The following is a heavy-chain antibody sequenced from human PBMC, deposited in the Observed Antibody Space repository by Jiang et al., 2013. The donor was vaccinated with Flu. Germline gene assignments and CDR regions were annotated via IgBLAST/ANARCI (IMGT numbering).Heavy chain of an antibody. J-gene: IGHJ4*02. CDR1: GDTFSSHS. V-gene: IGHV1-69*02. D-gene: IGHD3-22*01. CDR2: VIPMIGIT. CDR3: ARGGNGGYPGYFDS. Sequence: GAEVKKPGSSVKVSCKASGDTFSSHSISWVRQAPGQGLKWVGRVIPMIGITTYTENLQGRVTITADKSTSTVHLELNNLTSEDTAVYYCARGGNGGYPGYFDSVGPGNPG.